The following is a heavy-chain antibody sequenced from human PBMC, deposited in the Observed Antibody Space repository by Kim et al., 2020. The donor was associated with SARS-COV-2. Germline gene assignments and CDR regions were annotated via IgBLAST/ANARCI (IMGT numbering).Heavy chain of an antibody. D-gene: IGHD3-10*01. CDR2: INAGNGNT. CDR3: ARSEGSGSLVPWFDP. J-gene: IGHJ5*02. V-gene: IGHV1-3*01. Sequence: ASVKVSCKASGYTFTSYAMHWVRQAPGQRLEWMGWINAGNGNTKYSQKFQGRVTITRDTSASTAYMELSSLRSEDTAVYYCARSEGSGSLVPWFDPWGQGTLVTVSS. CDR1: GYTFTSYA.